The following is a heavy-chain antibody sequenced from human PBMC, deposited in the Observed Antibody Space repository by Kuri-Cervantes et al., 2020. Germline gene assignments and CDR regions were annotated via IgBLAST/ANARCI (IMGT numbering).Heavy chain of an antibody. CDR2: IIPIFGTA. D-gene: IGHD4-17*01. CDR1: GGTFSSYA. V-gene: IGHV1-69*05. Sequence: SVKVSCKASGGTFSSYAISWVRQAPGQGLEWMGGIIPIFGTANYAQKFQGRVTITRDTSASTAYMELSSLRSEDTAVYYCARVPGVTTLLYYYYMDVWGKGTTVTVSS. CDR3: ARVPGVTTLLYYYYMDV. J-gene: IGHJ6*03.